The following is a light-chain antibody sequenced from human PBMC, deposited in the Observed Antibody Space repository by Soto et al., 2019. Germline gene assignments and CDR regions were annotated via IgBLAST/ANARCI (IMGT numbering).Light chain of an antibody. J-gene: IGLJ1*01. CDR2: EVS. CDR3: SSYAGSNNHV. CDR1: SSDVGGYNY. Sequence: HSVLTQPPSASGSPGQSVTISCTGTSSDVGGYNYVSWYQQHPGKAPKLMIYEVSKRPSGVPDRFSGYKSGNTASLTVSGLQAEDEADYYCSSYAGSNNHVFGPGTKATV. V-gene: IGLV2-8*01.